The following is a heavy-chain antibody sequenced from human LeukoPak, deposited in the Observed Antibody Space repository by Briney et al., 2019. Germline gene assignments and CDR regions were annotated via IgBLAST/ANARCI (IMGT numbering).Heavy chain of an antibody. D-gene: IGHD3-22*01. CDR1: GGSFSGYY. J-gene: IGHJ4*02. V-gene: IGHV4-34*01. CDR2: TNHSGST. CDR3: ARGRYYYDSSGYYYSFDY. Sequence: SETLSLTCAVYGGSFSGYYWSWIRQPPGKGLEWIGETNHSGSTNYNPSLKSRVTISVDTSKNQFSLKLSSVTAADTAVYYCARGRYYYDSSGYYYSFDYWGQGTLVTVSS.